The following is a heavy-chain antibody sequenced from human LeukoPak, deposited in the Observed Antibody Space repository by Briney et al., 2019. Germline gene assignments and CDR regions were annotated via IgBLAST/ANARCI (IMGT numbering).Heavy chain of an antibody. V-gene: IGHV4-59*01. J-gene: IGHJ6*03. CDR2: IYYSRST. D-gene: IGHD6-19*01. CDR1: GGSITESY. CDR3: ARESSDYYYYMDV. Sequence: PSETLSLTCTVSGGSITESYWSWIRQSPGKGLEWIGHIYYSRSTNYNSSLKSRVTMSLDTSKNQFSLKLSSVTAADTAVYYCARESSDYYYYMDVWGKGTTVTISS.